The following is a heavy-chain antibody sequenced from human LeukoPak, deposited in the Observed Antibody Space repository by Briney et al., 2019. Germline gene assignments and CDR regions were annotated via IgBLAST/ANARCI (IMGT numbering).Heavy chain of an antibody. CDR2: IYYSGST. Sequence: SETLSLTCTVSGGSISSYYWSWIRQPPGKGLEWIGYIYYSGSTYYNPSLKSRVTISVDMSKNQFSLKLSSVTAADTAVYYCAREGDCGILPDWGQGTLVTVSS. V-gene: IGHV4-59*12. D-gene: IGHD3-16*01. CDR1: GGSISSYY. CDR3: AREGDCGILPD. J-gene: IGHJ4*02.